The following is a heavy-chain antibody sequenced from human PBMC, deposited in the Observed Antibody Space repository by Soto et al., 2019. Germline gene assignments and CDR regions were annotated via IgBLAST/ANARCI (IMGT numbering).Heavy chain of an antibody. CDR2: MNPGSGKT. D-gene: IGHD2-2*01. V-gene: IGHV1-8*02. CDR3: ATRGSSSSLNWFDP. J-gene: IGHJ5*02. CDR1: GYTFINYD. Sequence: GASVKVSCKASGYTFINYDISWVLQATGQALEWMGWMNPGSGKTGYANKFHGRVTMTRDASTSKLHLERSSLTSEDTAVYSWATRGSSSSLNWFDPWGQGTLVTVSS.